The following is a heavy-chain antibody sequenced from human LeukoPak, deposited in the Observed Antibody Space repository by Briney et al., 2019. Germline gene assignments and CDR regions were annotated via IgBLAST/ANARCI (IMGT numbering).Heavy chain of an antibody. D-gene: IGHD1-1*01. J-gene: IGHJ4*02. CDR1: GFTFSAYW. CDR2: IKQDASDK. V-gene: IGHV3-7*01. Sequence: PGGSLRLSCAASGFTFSAYWMSWVRQAPGKGLEWLANIKQDASDKQYVDSVKGRFAISRDNAKTSVYLQVNSLRAEDTALYYCVSTTRSSPFDNWGQGTLVTVSS. CDR3: VSTTRSSPFDN.